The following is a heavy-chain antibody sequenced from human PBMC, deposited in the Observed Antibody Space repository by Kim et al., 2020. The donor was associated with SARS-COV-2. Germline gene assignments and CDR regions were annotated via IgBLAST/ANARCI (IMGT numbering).Heavy chain of an antibody. J-gene: IGHJ3*02. CDR1: GFSFINYY. CDR2: IDHDGSGT. CDR3: ARDYDFDSRTYYMAYDI. V-gene: IGHV3-74*03. D-gene: IGHD3-22*01. Sequence: GGSLRLSCAASGFSFINYYMHWVRQAPGGGLVWVARIDHDGSGTTYADAVKGRFTISRDNAKNTVYLQMNSLRAEDTAVYFCARDYDFDSRTYYMAYDICGQRAMVTVS.